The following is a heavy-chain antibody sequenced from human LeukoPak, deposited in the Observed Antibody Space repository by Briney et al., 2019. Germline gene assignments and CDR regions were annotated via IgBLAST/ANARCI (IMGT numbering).Heavy chain of an antibody. J-gene: IGHJ6*02. CDR3: ARGGGANPDEYYYYGMDV. CDR1: GGSISSSNW. Sequence: PSETLSLTCAVSGGSISSSNWWSWVRQPPGKGLEWIGEIYHSGSTNYNPSLKSRVTISVDKSKNQFSLKLSSVTAADTAVYYCARGGGANPDEYYYYGMDVWGQGTTVTVSS. D-gene: IGHD3-16*01. CDR2: IYHSGST. V-gene: IGHV4-4*02.